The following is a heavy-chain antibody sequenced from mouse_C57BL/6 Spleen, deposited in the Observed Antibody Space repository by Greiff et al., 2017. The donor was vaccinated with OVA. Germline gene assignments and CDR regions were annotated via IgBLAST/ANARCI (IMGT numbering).Heavy chain of an antibody. CDR2: ILPGSGST. J-gene: IGHJ3*01. CDR1: GYTFTGYW. V-gene: IGHV1-9*01. Sequence: QVQLQQSGAELMKPGASVKLSCKATGYTFTGYWIEWVKQRPGHGLEWIGEILPGSGSTNYNEEFKGKATFTADTSSNTDYLQLSSQTTEDSAIYCCASSDGYYEFAYWGQGTLVTVSA. CDR3: ASSDGYYEFAY. D-gene: IGHD2-3*01.